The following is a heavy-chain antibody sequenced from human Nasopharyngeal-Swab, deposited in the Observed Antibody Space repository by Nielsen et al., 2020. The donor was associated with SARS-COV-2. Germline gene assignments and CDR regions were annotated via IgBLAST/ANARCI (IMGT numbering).Heavy chain of an antibody. J-gene: IGHJ4*02. CDR1: GFIFSNYA. V-gene: IGHV3-30-3*01. D-gene: IGHD3-16*01. CDR2: VASDESFQ. CDR3: AKEAGGGRSSGLDY. Sequence: GESLKISCAASGFIFSNYAMHWVRQAPGKGLEWVAVVASDESFQHYADSVQGRFTIARDQSKTTLSLQMNSLRLDDTAVYYCAKEAGGGRSSGLDYWGQGILVTVSP.